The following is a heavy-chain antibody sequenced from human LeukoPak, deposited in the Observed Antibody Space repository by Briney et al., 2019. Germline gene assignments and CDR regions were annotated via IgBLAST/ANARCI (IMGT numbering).Heavy chain of an antibody. CDR3: AKELYYYDSRGLTGVIYFDY. J-gene: IGHJ4*02. Sequence: PGGSLRLSCAASGFTFSSYAMSWVRQAPGKGLEWVPTVSGSGGSTNYADSVKGRFTISRDNSKNTLYLQMNSLRAEDTAVYYCAKELYYYDSRGLTGVIYFDYWGQGTLVTVSS. CDR1: GFTFSSYA. CDR2: VSGSGGST. V-gene: IGHV3-23*01. D-gene: IGHD3-22*01.